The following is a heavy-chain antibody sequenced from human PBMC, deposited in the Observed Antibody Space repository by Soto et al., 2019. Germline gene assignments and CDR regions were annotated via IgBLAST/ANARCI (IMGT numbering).Heavy chain of an antibody. CDR2: IYYSGST. CDR1: GGYISSSSYY. D-gene: IGHD3-10*01. CDR3: ASPPSITMVRGVIGEYFQH. Sequence: PSETLSLTCTVSGGYISSSSYYWGWIRQPPGKGLEWIGSIYYSGSTYYNPSLKSRVTISVDTSKNQFSLKLSSVTAADTAVYYCASPPSITMVRGVIGEYFQHWGQGTLVTVSS. V-gene: IGHV4-39*01. J-gene: IGHJ1*01.